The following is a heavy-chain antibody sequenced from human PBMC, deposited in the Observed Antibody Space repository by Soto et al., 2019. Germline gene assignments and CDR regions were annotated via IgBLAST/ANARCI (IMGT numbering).Heavy chain of an antibody. Sequence: GGSLRLSCVAAGFTFSGNYMDWVRQAPGKGPEGVGRRRNKVKGYTAEYAACGKGGFASSRDASGNSLYLEMNSLRAEDTAVHFCPRGPEGTTVAGSPNYWFPMDVWAPGTPVPVSS. CDR1: GFTFSGNY. V-gene: IGHV3-72*01. J-gene: IGHJ6*02. CDR2: RRNKVKGYTA. D-gene: IGHD2-8*02. CDR3: PRGPEGTTVAGSPNYWFPMDV.